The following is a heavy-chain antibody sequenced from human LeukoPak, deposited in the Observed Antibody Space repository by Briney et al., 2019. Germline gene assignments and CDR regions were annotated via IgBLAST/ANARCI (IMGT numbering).Heavy chain of an antibody. J-gene: IGHJ3*02. CDR3: ARVSTFGVVDAFDI. D-gene: IGHD3-3*01. CDR1: GYNFAGSG. CDR2: ISAYNSDT. Sequence: ASVKVSCKASGYNFAGSGISWVRQAPGQGLEWMGWISAYNSDTNYAQEFHGRVTMTTDTPTSTAYMELSSLRSEDTAVYYCARVSTFGVVDAFDIWGQGTMVTVSS. V-gene: IGHV1-18*01.